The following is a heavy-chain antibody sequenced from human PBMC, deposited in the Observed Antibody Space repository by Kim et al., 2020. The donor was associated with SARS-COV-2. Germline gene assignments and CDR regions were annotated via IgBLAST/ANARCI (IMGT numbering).Heavy chain of an antibody. Sequence: GGSLRLSCAASGFTFTNYAMNWVRQAPGKRLEWVSGADNNGGITYYGDSARGRFTISRADSKNTVYLLMNRLRVDDAAMYYCARSGSEWSRFDFWGQGNMVTVSS. V-gene: IGHV3-23*05. CDR3: ARSGSEWSRFDF. D-gene: IGHD3-10*01. J-gene: IGHJ4*02. CDR1: GFTFTNYA. CDR2: ADNNGGIT.